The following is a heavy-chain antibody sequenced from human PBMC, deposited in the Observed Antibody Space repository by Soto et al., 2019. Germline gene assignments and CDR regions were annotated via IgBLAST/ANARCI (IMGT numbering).Heavy chain of an antibody. V-gene: IGHV3-7*02. J-gene: IGHJ6*02. CDR3: ASRLRDYYAMDV. D-gene: IGHD5-12*01. CDR1: GFTFTSYW. Sequence: EVQLVESGGGLVQPGGSLRLSCAASGFTFTSYWMSWVRQAPGKGLEWVANIKQDGNEKYYVDSVKGRFTVSRDNAKNSLYLQTNSLRAEDTAVYYCASRLRDYYAMDVWGQGTTVTVSS. CDR2: IKQDGNEK.